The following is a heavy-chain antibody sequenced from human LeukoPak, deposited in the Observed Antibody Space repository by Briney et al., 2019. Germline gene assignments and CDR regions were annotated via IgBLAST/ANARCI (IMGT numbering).Heavy chain of an antibody. CDR1: GYTFTSYG. CDR2: ISAYNGNT. Sequence: ASVKVSCKASGYTFTSYGISWVRQAPGQGLEWMGWISAYNGNTNYAQKLQGRVTMTTDTSTSTAYMELRSLRSDDTAVYYCARDIPDYGEGTYYHFYAMDVWGQGTTVTVSS. V-gene: IGHV1-18*01. CDR3: ARDIPDYGEGTYYHFYAMDV. D-gene: IGHD4-17*01. J-gene: IGHJ6*02.